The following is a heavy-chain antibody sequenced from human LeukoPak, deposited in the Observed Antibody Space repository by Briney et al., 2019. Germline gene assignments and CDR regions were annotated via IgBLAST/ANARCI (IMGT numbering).Heavy chain of an antibody. Sequence: SSETLSLTCTVSGGSISSYYWSWIRQPPGRGREWIGYIYYSGSTNYNPSLKSRVTISVDTSKNQFSLKLSSVTAADTAVYYCARALYYYDSSATSDYYYYMDVWGKGTTVTVSS. D-gene: IGHD3-22*01. V-gene: IGHV4-59*01. CDR1: GGSISSYY. J-gene: IGHJ6*03. CDR2: IYYSGST. CDR3: ARALYYYDSSATSDYYYYMDV.